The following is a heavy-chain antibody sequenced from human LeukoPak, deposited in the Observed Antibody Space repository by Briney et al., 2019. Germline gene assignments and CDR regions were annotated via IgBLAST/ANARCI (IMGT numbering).Heavy chain of an antibody. Sequence: SETLSLTCTVSGGSISSYYWSWIRQPAGKGLEWIGRIYTSGSTNYNPSLKSRVTMSVDTSKNQFSLKLSSVTAADTAVYYCARDKGLELEYYFDHWGQGTLVTVSS. CDR2: IYTSGST. V-gene: IGHV4-4*07. D-gene: IGHD1-7*01. J-gene: IGHJ4*02. CDR1: GGSISSYY. CDR3: ARDKGLELEYYFDH.